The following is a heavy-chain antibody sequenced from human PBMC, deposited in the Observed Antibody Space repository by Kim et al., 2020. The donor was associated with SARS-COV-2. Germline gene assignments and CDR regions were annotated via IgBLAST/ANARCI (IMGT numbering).Heavy chain of an antibody. CDR1: GFTFTSYW. Sequence: GGSLRLSCAASGFTFTSYWMSWVRQAPGKGLEWVANIKEHGTETYYADSVRGRFTISRDTAKNSLYLQMNYLRAEDTALYYCARGPNYGEFAYFFDYWGQGTPVTVSS. V-gene: IGHV3-7*01. J-gene: IGHJ4*02. D-gene: IGHD4-17*01. CDR3: ARGPNYGEFAYFFDY. CDR2: IKEHGTET.